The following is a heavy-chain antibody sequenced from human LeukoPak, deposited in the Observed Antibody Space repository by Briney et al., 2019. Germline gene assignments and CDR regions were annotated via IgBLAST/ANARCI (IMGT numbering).Heavy chain of an antibody. Sequence: GGSLRLSCAASGFPLNNAWMDWVRQAPGKGLEWVGGIKTKTEGVTTDYPEPVKGRFTISRDDSKTTLYLQMNSLKTEDTAVYYCITRVVTTNYY. CDR3: ITRVVTTNYY. D-gene: IGHD2-21*02. V-gene: IGHV3-15*01. J-gene: IGHJ6*01. CDR2: IKTKTEGVTT. CDR1: GFPLNNAW.